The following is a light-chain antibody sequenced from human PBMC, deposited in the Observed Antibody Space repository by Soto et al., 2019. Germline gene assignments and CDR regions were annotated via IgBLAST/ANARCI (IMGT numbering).Light chain of an antibody. CDR1: SSDIGGYNY. CDR3: CSYTTSSPVV. J-gene: IGLJ2*01. Sequence: QSALTQPASVSGSPGQSITISCTGTSSDIGGYNYVSWYQQVPGKAPKLMIYEVSYRPSGVSSRFSGSKSGNTASLTISGLQAEDEAHYYCCSYTTSSPVVFGGGTKLTVL. V-gene: IGLV2-14*01. CDR2: EVS.